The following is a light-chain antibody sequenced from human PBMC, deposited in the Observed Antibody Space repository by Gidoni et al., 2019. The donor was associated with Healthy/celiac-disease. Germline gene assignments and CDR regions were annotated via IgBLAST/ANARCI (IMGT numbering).Light chain of an antibody. CDR2: KAS. CDR1: QSSSSW. V-gene: IGKV1-5*03. CDR3: QQYNSSPYT. Sequence: SASVGDRVTITCRASQSSSSWLSWYQQKPGKAPKLLIYKASSLESGVPSRFSGSGSATEFTLTISSLQPDDFATYCFQQYNSSPYTFGQGTKLEIK. J-gene: IGKJ2*01.